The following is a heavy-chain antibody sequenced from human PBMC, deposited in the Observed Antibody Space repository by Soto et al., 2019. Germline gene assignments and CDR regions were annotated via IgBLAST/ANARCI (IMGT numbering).Heavy chain of an antibody. CDR3: AKDRMGAGVRGYFDY. CDR1: GFTFSSYG. Sequence: QVQLVESGGGVDQPGKSLRLSCAGSGFTFSSYGMDWVRQAPGKGLEWVAVISYDGSNKYYADSVKGRFTISRDNSKNTLYLQMSSLSADDTAVYYCAKDRMGAGVRGYFDYWGQGTLVTVSS. CDR2: ISYDGSNK. V-gene: IGHV3-30*18. D-gene: IGHD3-10*01. J-gene: IGHJ4*02.